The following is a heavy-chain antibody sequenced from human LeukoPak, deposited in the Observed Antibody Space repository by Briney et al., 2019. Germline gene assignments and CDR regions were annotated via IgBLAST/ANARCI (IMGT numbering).Heavy chain of an antibody. D-gene: IGHD1-26*01. CDR3: ARGRGSYYKNFDY. Sequence: PSETLSLTCSVSGGSINNFYWTWIRQSAGKGLEWIGRIYTTGDTNYNPSLKSRVTISVDTSKNQFSLKLSSVTAADTAVYYCARGRGSYYKNFDYWGQGTLVTVSS. CDR2: IYTTGDT. J-gene: IGHJ4*02. CDR1: GGSINNFY. V-gene: IGHV4-4*07.